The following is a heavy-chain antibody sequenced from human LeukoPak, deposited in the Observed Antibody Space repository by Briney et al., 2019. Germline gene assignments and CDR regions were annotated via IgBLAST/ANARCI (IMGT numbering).Heavy chain of an antibody. J-gene: IGHJ4*02. V-gene: IGHV3-21*01. CDR1: GFTFSSYA. CDR2: ISSSSSYI. Sequence: GGSLRLSCAASGFTFSSYAMNWVRQAPGKGLEWVSSISSSSSYIYYADSVKGRFAISRDNSKNTLYLQMNSLRAEDTAVYYCAKDALSIAVAGIYFDYWGQGTLVTVSS. CDR3: AKDALSIAVAGIYFDY. D-gene: IGHD6-19*01.